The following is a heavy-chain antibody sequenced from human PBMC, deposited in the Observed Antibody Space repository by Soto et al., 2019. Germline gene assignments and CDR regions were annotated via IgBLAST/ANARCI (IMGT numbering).Heavy chain of an antibody. CDR1: GGSISTNW. CDR3: ARHIAVSGTRGFDF. CDR2: IYDSGAT. J-gene: IGHJ4*01. V-gene: IGHV4-4*02. Sequence: QVQLQESGPGLMKPSGTLSLTCAVSGGSISTNWWSWVRQPPGKGLEWIGEIYDSGATNYNPSLRHRVTMSVDKSPNHLSLNLNSVTAADTAVYYCARHIAVSGTRGFDFWGHGTLVTVSS. D-gene: IGHD6-19*01.